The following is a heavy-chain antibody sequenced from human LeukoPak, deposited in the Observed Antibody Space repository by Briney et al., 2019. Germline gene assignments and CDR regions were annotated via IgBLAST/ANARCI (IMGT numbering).Heavy chain of an antibody. CDR2: FDPEDGET. J-gene: IGHJ3*02. Sequence: ASVKVSCKVSGYTLTELSMHWVRQAPGKGLEWMGGFDPEDGETIYAQKFQGRVTMTEDTSTDTAYMELSSLRSEDTAVYYCATDPYYDSSGPSAGAFDIWGQGTMVTVSS. CDR1: GYTLTELS. V-gene: IGHV1-24*01. CDR3: ATDPYYDSSGPSAGAFDI. D-gene: IGHD3-22*01.